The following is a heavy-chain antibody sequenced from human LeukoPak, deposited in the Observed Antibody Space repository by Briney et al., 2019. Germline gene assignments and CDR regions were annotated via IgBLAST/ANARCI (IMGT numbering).Heavy chain of an antibody. J-gene: IGHJ4*02. V-gene: IGHV3-9*01. CDR2: ISWNSGSI. CDR1: GFTFDDYA. D-gene: IGHD6-19*01. Sequence: GRSLRLSCAASGFTFDDYAMHWVRQAPGKGLEWVSGISWNSGSIGYADSVKGRFTISRDNAKNSLYLQMNSLRAEDTVLYYCAKSGYSSGWHIDYWGQGTLVTVSS. CDR3: AKSGYSSGWHIDY.